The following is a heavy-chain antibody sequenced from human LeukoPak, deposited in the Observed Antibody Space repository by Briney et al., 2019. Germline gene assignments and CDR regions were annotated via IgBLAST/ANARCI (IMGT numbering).Heavy chain of an antibody. D-gene: IGHD6-13*01. CDR1: GYSISSGYY. V-gene: IGHV4-38-2*02. CDR3: AREERVGAGTGIIAY. CDR2: IYHSGST. Sequence: PSETLSLTCTVSGYSISSGYYWGWIRQPPGKGLEWIGSIYHSGSTYYNPSLKSRVAISLDTSKNQFSLNLSSVTAADTAVYYCAREERVGAGTGIIAYWGQGTLVTVSS. J-gene: IGHJ4*02.